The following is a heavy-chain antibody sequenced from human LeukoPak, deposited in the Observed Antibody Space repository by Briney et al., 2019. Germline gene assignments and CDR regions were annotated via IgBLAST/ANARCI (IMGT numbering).Heavy chain of an antibody. D-gene: IGHD4-23*01. J-gene: IGHJ4*02. CDR2: ISGSGGNT. Sequence: GGSLRLSCAASGFTFSNYAMSWVRQAPGKGLEWVSLISGSGGNTYYADSVKGRFTISRDNSKNTLYLQMNSLRAEDTAVYHCAKSETTVITPSEYWGQGTLVTVSS. CDR1: GFTFSNYA. V-gene: IGHV3-23*01. CDR3: AKSETTVITPSEY.